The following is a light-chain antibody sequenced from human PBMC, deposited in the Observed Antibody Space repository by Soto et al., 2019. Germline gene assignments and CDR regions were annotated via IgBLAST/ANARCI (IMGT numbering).Light chain of an antibody. CDR3: QSYDSSLSGWV. V-gene: IGLV1-40*01. CDR2: GNS. CDR1: SSNIGAGYD. J-gene: IGLJ3*02. Sequence: QSVLTQPPSVSGAPGQRVTISCTGSSSNIGAGYDVHWYQQLPGTAPKLLIYGNSNRPSGVPDRLSGSKPGTSASLAITGIQAEDEADYYCQSYDSSLSGWVFGGGTQLTVL.